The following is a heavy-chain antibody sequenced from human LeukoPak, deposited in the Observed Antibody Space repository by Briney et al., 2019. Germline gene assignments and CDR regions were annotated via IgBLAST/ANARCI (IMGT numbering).Heavy chain of an antibody. CDR1: GFTFSSYA. J-gene: IGHJ4*02. CDR3: AKNQGLWFGELSDY. Sequence: GGSLRLSCAVSGFTFSSYAMSWVRQAPGKGLEWVSAISGSGGSTYYADSVKGRFTISRDNSKNTLYLQMNSLRAEDTAVYYCAKNQGLWFGELSDYWGQGTLVTVSS. D-gene: IGHD3-10*01. V-gene: IGHV3-23*01. CDR2: ISGSGGST.